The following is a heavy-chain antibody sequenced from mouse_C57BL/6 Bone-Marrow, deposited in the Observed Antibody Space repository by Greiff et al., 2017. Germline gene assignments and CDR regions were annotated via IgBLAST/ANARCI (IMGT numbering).Heavy chain of an antibody. D-gene: IGHD3-2*02. CDR2: INPYNGGT. J-gene: IGHJ3*01. V-gene: IGHV1-19*01. CDR3: ATLDSSGYVAY. Sequence: EVKLQESGPVLVKPGASVKMSCKASGYTFTDYYMNWVKQSHGKSLEWIGVINPYNGGTSYNQKFKGKATLTVDKSSSTAYMELNSLTSEDSAVYYCATLDSSGYVAYWGQGTLVTVSA. CDR1: GYTFTDYY.